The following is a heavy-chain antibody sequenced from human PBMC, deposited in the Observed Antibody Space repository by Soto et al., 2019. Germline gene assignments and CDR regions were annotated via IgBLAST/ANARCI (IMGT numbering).Heavy chain of an antibody. CDR2: IYSGGST. CDR1: GFTVSSNY. CDR3: ARARHPYDHYCMDV. J-gene: IGHJ6*02. V-gene: IGHV3-53*02. Sequence: VQLVETGGGLIQPGGSLRLSCAASGFTVSSNYMSWVRQAPGKGLEWVSVIYSGGSTYYADSVKGRFTISRDNSKNTLYLQMNSLRAEDTAVNYCARARHPYDHYCMDVWGQGTTVTVSS. D-gene: IGHD5-12*01.